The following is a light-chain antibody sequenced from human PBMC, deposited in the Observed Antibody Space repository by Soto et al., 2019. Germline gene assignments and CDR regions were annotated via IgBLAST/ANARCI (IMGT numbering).Light chain of an antibody. CDR3: CSYAGSTTRVQ. V-gene: IGLV2-14*01. CDR2: EVS. J-gene: IGLJ2*01. Sequence: QSVLTQPASVSGSPGQSITISCTGTSSDGDTYKYVSWYQQHPGKAPKLMIYEVSYRPSGVSDRFSGSKSGNTASLTISGLQAEDEADYYCCSYAGSTTRVQFGGGTKVTVL. CDR1: SSDGDTYKY.